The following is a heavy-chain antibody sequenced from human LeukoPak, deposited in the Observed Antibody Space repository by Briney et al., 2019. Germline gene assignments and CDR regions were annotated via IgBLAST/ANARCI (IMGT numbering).Heavy chain of an antibody. CDR2: IYYSGST. V-gene: IGHV4-59*08. J-gene: IGHJ6*04. D-gene: IGHD6-13*01. CDR1: GGSISSYY. Sequence: PSETLSLTCTVSGGSISSYYWSWIRQPPGKGLDWIGYIYYSGSTNYNPSLKSRVTISVDTSKNQFSLKLSSVTAADTAVYYCARHGPSPDSSSSSGTLDVWGKGTTVTVSS. CDR3: ARHGPSPDSSSSSGTLDV.